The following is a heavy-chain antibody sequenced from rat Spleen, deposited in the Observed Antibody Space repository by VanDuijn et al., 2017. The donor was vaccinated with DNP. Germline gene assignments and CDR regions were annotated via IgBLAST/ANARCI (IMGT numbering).Heavy chain of an antibody. CDR3: ARGRSDIGAFDS. D-gene: IGHD2-7*01. V-gene: IGHV5-22*01. CDR1: VFTLSDYY. J-gene: IGHJ2*01. CDR2: IGSDGYAP. Sequence: QLMDTARHLVQPAWPLKLSCAASVFTLSDYYMAWVRQAPKKRLEWVASIGSDGYAPYYGDSVKGRFTISRDNARSTVYLQMISPRSEDMATYYCARGRSDIGAFDSWGQGVMVTVSS.